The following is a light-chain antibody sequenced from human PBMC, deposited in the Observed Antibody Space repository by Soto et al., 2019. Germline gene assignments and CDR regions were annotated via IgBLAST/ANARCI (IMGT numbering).Light chain of an antibody. J-gene: IGLJ2*01. CDR2: GNS. V-gene: IGLV1-40*01. CDR3: HSYDSSLSGSGV. CDR1: SSNIGAGYD. Sequence: QSVLTQPPSMSGAPGQRITISCTGSSSNIGAGYDVHWYQQLPGTAPKLLFYGNSNRPSGVPDRFSGSKSGTSASLAITGLQAEDGADYYCHSYDSSLSGSGVFGGGTKLTVL.